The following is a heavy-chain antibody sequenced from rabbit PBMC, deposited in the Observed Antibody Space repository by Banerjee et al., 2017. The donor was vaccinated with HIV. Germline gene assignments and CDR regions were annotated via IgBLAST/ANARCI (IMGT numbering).Heavy chain of an antibody. V-gene: IGHV1S45*01. CDR3: ARAGGFENYFNL. CDR2: IVAGSSGST. J-gene: IGHJ4*01. Sequence: QQQLVEYGGDLVQPEGSLTLTCKASGFTLSSSDYMCWVRQAPGKGLEWIGCIVAGSSGSTYSASWAKGRFTISKTSSTTVTLQMTSLTAADTATYFCARAGGFENYFNLWGPGTLVTVS. CDR1: GFTLSSSDY. D-gene: IGHD4-1*01.